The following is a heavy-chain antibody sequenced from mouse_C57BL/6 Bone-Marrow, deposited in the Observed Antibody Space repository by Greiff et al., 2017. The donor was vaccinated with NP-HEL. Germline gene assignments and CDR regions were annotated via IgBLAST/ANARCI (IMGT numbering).Heavy chain of an antibody. Sequence: EVKLMESGGGLVKPGGSLKLSCAASGFTFSSYTMSWVRQTPEKRLEWVATISGGGGNTYYPDSVKGRFTISRDNAKNTLYLQMSSLRSEDTALYYCARHGDYGSRRYFDVWGTGTTVTVSS. CDR3: ARHGDYGSRRYFDV. D-gene: IGHD1-1*01. CDR2: ISGGGGNT. J-gene: IGHJ1*03. V-gene: IGHV5-9*01. CDR1: GFTFSSYT.